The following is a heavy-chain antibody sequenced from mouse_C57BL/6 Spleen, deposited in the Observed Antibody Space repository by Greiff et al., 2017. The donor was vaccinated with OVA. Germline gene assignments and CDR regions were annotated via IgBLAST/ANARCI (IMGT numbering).Heavy chain of an antibody. D-gene: IGHD3-2*02. J-gene: IGHJ3*01. CDR3: AKGVDGSSGAWFAY. V-gene: IGHV1-7*01. Sequence: QVQLQQSGAELAKPGASVQLSCKASGYTFTSYWMHWVKQRPGQGLEWIGYINPSSGYTKYNQKFKDKATLTADKSSSTAYMQLSSLTYEDSAVYYCAKGVDGSSGAWFAYWGQGTLVTVSA. CDR1: GYTFTSYW. CDR2: INPSSGYT.